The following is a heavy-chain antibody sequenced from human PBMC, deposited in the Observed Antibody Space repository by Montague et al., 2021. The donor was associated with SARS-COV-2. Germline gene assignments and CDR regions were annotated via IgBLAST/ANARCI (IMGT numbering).Heavy chain of an antibody. CDR1: GYDFTTYW. CDR3: ARSQHCGSDCYFAY. CDR2: INPADSRA. Sequence: QSGAEVKKSGESLRISCRASGYDFTTYWISWVRQMPGKGLEWIGRINPADSRADYGPSFQGQVTMSVDRSITTAYLQWSSLKASDTAIYYCARSQHCGSDCYFAYWGQGSLVTVSS. V-gene: IGHV5-10-1*01. J-gene: IGHJ4*02. D-gene: IGHD2-21*02.